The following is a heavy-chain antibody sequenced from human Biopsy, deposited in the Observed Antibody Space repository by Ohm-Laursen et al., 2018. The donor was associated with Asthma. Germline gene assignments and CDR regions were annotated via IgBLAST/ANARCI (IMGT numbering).Heavy chain of an antibody. CDR3: AAGRTSLQGESLI. CDR2: TVFASGAT. Sequence: SVKVSCNASGVALSGYTFEWVRQARGLGLEWIAWTVFASGATNYAQNFQDRLTVTRDMSAGSVSMELRGLSSTDTAVYYCAAGRTSLQGESLIWGQGTLVSVSS. V-gene: IGHV1-58*01. CDR1: GVALSGYT. D-gene: IGHD2/OR15-2a*01. J-gene: IGHJ4*01.